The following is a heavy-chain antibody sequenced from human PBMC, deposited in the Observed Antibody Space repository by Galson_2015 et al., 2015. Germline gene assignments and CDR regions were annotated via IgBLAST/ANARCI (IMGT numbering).Heavy chain of an antibody. D-gene: IGHD2-15*01. CDR3: ARDCSGGSCYSREDAFDI. CDR2: IYYSGST. V-gene: IGHV4-59*01. J-gene: IGHJ3*02. Sequence: ETLSLTCTVSGGSISSYYWSWIRQPPGKGLEWIAYIYYSGSTNYNPSLKSRVTISVDTSKNQFSLKLSSVTAADTAVYYCARDCSGGSCYSREDAFDIWGQGTMVTVSS. CDR1: GGSISSYY.